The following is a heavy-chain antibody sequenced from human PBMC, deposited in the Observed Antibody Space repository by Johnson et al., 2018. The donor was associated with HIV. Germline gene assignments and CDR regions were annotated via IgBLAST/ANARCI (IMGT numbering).Heavy chain of an antibody. V-gene: IGHV3-30-3*01. CDR3: ARVSTQWLRVDAFDI. Sequence: VQLVESGGGLVQPGGSLRLSCAASGFTFTSFAMHWVRQAPGKGLEWVAFISYDGSNKYYADSVKGRFTISRDNSKNTLYLQMNSLRAEDTAVYYCARVSTQWLRVDAFDIWGQGTMVTVSS. CDR1: GFTFTSFA. D-gene: IGHD6-19*01. J-gene: IGHJ3*02. CDR2: ISYDGSNK.